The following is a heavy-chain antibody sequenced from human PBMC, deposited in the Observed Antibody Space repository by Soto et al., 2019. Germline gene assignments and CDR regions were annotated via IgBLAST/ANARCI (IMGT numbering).Heavy chain of an antibody. J-gene: IGHJ4*02. V-gene: IGHV3-15*01. Sequence: GGSLRLSFAASGFTFNNAWMSWVRQAPGKGLEWVGRIKGEADGGTTDYAAPVKGRITISRDHSKDTLYLRMNSLKTEDTAVYYCTTGLSNGYYNFDYWGQGT. CDR2: IKGEADGGTT. CDR3: TTGLSNGYYNFDY. D-gene: IGHD3-22*01. CDR1: GFTFNNAW.